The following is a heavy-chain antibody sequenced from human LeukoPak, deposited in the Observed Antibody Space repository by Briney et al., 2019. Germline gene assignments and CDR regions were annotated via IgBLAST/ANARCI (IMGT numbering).Heavy chain of an antibody. CDR2: IESDGTTT. Sequence: GGSLRLSCAASGFTFSRYWMHWLRQAPRKGLVWVSRIESDGTTTTYADSVKGRFTNSRDNAKNTLYLQMNSLRAEDTAVYYCTRGQSSGYSSGDYWGQGTVVTVSS. CDR3: TRGQSSGYSSGDY. CDR1: GFTFSRYW. J-gene: IGHJ4*02. V-gene: IGHV3-74*01. D-gene: IGHD3-22*01.